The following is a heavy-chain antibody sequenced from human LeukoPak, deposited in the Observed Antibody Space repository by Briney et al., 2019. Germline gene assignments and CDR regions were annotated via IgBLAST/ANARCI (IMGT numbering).Heavy chain of an antibody. J-gene: IGHJ5*02. D-gene: IGHD1-26*01. Sequence: ASVKVSCKASGYTFTSYGISWVRQAPGQGLEWMGWISAYNGNTNYAQKLQGRVTMTTDTSTSTAYMELRSLRSDDTAVYYCARVGLPDSEWPLVFDPWGQGTLVTVSS. CDR3: ARVGLPDSEWPLVFDP. V-gene: IGHV1-18*01. CDR2: ISAYNGNT. CDR1: GYTFTSYG.